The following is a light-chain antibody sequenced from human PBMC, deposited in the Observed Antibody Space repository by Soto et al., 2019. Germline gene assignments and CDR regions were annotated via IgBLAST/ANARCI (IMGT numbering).Light chain of an antibody. CDR1: QSIRSW. CDR3: QQLNSYPIT. V-gene: IGKV1-5*01. Sequence: DIQMTHSPSTLSASVGDRITITCRASQSIRSWLAWYQQKPEKAPTLLIYDASILESGVPSRFSGSGSGTDFTLTISSLQPEDFATYYCQQLNSYPITFGQGTRLEIK. CDR2: DAS. J-gene: IGKJ5*01.